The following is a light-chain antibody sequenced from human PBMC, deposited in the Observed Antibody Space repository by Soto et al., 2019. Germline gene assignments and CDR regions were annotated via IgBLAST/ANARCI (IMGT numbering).Light chain of an antibody. CDR3: QHRGNWPLT. CDR2: DAS. J-gene: IGKJ4*01. CDR1: QSVSGSD. Sequence: EVVLTKSPGTLSLSPGERATLSCRASQSVSGSDLAWYQQKPGQAPRLLVYDASNRATGIPARFSGSGSGTDFTLTISSLEPEDFAVYFCQHRGNWPLTFGGGTKVDNK. V-gene: IGKV3-11*01.